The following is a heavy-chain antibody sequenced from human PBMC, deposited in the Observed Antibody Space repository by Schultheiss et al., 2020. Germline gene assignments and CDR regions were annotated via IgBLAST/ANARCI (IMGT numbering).Heavy chain of an antibody. Sequence: SETLSLTCAVYGGSFSGYYWSWIRQPPGKGLEWIGRIYTSGSTNYNPSLKSRVTMSVDTSKNQFSLKLSSVTAADTAVYYCARDRGGAFDIWGQGTMVTVSS. D-gene: IGHD4-23*01. CDR1: GGSFSGYY. V-gene: IGHV4-59*10. CDR3: ARDRGGAFDI. J-gene: IGHJ3*02. CDR2: IYTSGST.